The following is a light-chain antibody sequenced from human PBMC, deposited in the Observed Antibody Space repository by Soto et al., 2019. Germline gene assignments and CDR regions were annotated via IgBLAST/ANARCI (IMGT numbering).Light chain of an antibody. Sequence: IALTQAPGTLSLSPGERATLSCRASQSISSSYLAWYQQKPGQAPRLLIYGASSRATGIPDRFIGSGSGTHFTLTISRLEPEDFALYYCQQYGSSPRISFGQGTLLEI. V-gene: IGKV3-20*01. CDR1: QSISSSY. CDR2: GAS. J-gene: IGKJ5*01. CDR3: QQYGSSPRIS.